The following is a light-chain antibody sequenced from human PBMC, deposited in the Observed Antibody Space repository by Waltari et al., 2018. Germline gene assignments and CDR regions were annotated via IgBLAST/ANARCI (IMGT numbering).Light chain of an antibody. J-gene: IGLJ2*01. Sequence: QSVLTQPPSVPGTSGHTITIPCSGSNSKIARNFVYWYPQLPGAPPRRLIYRNAQRPSGIPDRFSGSKSGTSASLAISGLRSDDEGDYFCSTWNNDLGGFVLFGEGTRLTVL. CDR1: NSKIARNF. CDR3: STWNNDLGGFVL. CDR2: RNA. V-gene: IGLV1-47*01.